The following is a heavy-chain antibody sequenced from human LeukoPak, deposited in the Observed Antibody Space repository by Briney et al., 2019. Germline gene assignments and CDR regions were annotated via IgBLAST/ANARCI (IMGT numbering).Heavy chain of an antibody. Sequence: SETLSLTCTVSGGSISSGGYYWSWIRQHPGKGLEWIGYIYYSGSAYYNPSLKSRITISVDTSKNQFSLKLSSVTAADTAVYYCARVTDYGGNLWGQGTLVTVSS. CDR3: ARVTDYGGNL. CDR2: IYYSGSA. V-gene: IGHV4-31*03. D-gene: IGHD4-23*01. J-gene: IGHJ4*02. CDR1: GGSISSGGYY.